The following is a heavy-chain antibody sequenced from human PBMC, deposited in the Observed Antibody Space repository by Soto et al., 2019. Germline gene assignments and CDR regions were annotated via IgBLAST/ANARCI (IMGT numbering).Heavy chain of an antibody. D-gene: IGHD6-6*01. CDR3: ARVSSSCASCYYYGMDV. V-gene: IGHV4-31*03. CDR1: GGSISSGGYY. Sequence: NPSETLSLTCTVSGGSISSGGYYWSWIRQHPGKGLEWIGYIYYSGSTYYNPSLKSRVTISVDTSKNQFSLKLSSVTAADTAVYYCARVSSSCASCYYYGMDVWGQGTTVTVSS. J-gene: IGHJ6*02. CDR2: IYYSGST.